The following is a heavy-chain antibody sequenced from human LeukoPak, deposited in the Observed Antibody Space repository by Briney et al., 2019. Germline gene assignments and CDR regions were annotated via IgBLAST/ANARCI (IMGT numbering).Heavy chain of an antibody. J-gene: IGHJ5*01. CDR1: GFSFGNYA. V-gene: IGHV3-23*01. D-gene: IGHD2-21*01. CDR2: ISGTGGAT. Sequence: PGGSLRLSCVASGFSFGNYAMSWVRQAPGKGLQWVLQISGTGGATWYAGFARDRFTISRDNSKKTLYLQMSGLRVEDTAMYYCVKDPRDTYGTNWFVSWGQGTLLIVSS. CDR3: VKDPRDTYGTNWFVS.